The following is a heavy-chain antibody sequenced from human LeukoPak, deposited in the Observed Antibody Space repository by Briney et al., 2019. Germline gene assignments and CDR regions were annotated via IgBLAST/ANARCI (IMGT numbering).Heavy chain of an antibody. CDR2: ISGAGVTI. V-gene: IGHV3-23*01. Sequence: GGSLRLSCVASGFTLSSYGMNWVRQAPGKGLEWVSAISGAGVTIFYADSVKGRFTVSRDNSRNTLYLQMNSLRAEDTAVYYCAKGTSMNTFFDYWGQGTLVTVSS. CDR3: AKGTSMNTFFDY. D-gene: IGHD2/OR15-2a*01. CDR1: GFTLSSYG. J-gene: IGHJ4*02.